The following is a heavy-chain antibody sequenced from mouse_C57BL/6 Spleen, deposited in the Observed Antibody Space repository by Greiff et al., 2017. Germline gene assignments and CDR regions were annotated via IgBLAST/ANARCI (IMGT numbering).Heavy chain of an antibody. CDR1: GYAFSSSW. CDR2: IYPGDGDT. Sequence: QVQLKQSGPELVKPGASVKISCKASGYAFSSSWMNWVKQRPGKGLEWIGRIYPGDGDTNYNGKFKGKATLTADKSSSTASMQLSSLTSEDSAVYSCARQGISGRGDYCGEGTTLTVSS. J-gene: IGHJ2*01. CDR3: ARQGISGRGDY. V-gene: IGHV1-82*01. D-gene: IGHD3-1*01.